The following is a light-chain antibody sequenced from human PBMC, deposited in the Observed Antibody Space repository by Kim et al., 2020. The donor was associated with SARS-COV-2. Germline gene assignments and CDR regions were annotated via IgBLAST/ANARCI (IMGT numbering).Light chain of an antibody. CDR2: EVS. J-gene: IGLJ1*01. V-gene: IGLV2-23*02. CDR3: CSYAGSSTFYV. CDR1: SSDVGPYNL. Sequence: QSALTHPASVSGSPGQSITISCTGTSSDVGPYNLVSWYQQHPGKAPKLMIFEVSKRPSGVSNRFSGSKSANTASLTISGLQAEDEADYYCCSYAGSSTFYVFGTGTKVTVL.